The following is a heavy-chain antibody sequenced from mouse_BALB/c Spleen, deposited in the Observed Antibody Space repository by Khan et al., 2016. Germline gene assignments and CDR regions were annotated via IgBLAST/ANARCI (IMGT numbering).Heavy chain of an antibody. Sequence: EVELVESGAELVKPGASVKLSCTASGFNIKDTYMHWVKQRPEQGLEWIGRIDPANGNTKYDPKFQGKATITADTSSNTAYLQLSSLTSEDTAVYYGASEGSGAWFAYWGQGTLVTVSA. V-gene: IGHV14-3*02. CDR3: ASEGSGAWFAY. CDR2: IDPANGNT. D-gene: IGHD3-1*01. CDR1: GFNIKDTY. J-gene: IGHJ3*01.